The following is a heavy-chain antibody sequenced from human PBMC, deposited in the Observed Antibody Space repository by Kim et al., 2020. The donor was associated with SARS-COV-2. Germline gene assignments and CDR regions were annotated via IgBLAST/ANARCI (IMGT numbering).Heavy chain of an antibody. D-gene: IGHD1-1*01. V-gene: IGHV3-73*01. CDR1: GFTFSGSA. CDR2: IRNRINNYAT. J-gene: IGHJ6*02. CDR3: TIPDWKNGVDF. Sequence: GGSLRLSCTASGFTFSGSAIHWVRQPSGKGLEWVGRIRNRINNYATTYSASGIGRFTISRDDSKNTAYLHRSSLKTEDTALYYCTIPDWKNGVDFWGQGT.